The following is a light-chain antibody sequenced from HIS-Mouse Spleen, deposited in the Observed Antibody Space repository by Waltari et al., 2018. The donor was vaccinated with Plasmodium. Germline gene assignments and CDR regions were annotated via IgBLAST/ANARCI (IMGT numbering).Light chain of an antibody. CDR3: LQDYNYPYT. J-gene: IGKJ2*01. V-gene: IGKV1-6*01. CDR1: QGIRND. CDR2: AAS. Sequence: AIQITQSPSSLAASLGDRVTITCRASQGIRNDLGWYQQKPGKDPKLLISAASSLQSGVPSRFSGSGSGTDFTLTISSLQPEDFATYYCLQDYNYPYTFGQGTKLEIK.